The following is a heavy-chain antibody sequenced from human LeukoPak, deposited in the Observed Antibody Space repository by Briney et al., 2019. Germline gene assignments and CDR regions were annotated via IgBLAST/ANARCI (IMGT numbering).Heavy chain of an antibody. CDR1: GYTFTGYY. CDR2: INPNSGGT. D-gene: IGHD2-2*03. Sequence: VASVKVSCKASGYTFTGYYMHWVRQAPGQGLEWMGWINPNSGGTNYAQKFQGRVTMTRDTSISTAYMELSRLRSDDTAVYYCARSRFGYCSSTSCYRLFDYWGQGTLVTVSS. J-gene: IGHJ4*02. V-gene: IGHV1-2*02. CDR3: ARSRFGYCSSTSCYRLFDY.